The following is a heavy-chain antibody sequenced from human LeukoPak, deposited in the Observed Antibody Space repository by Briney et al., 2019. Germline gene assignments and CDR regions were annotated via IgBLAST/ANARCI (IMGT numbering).Heavy chain of an antibody. CDR2: IYYSGST. CDR1: GGSISSSRYY. Sequence: SEPLSLTCTVSGGSISSSRYYWGWIRQPPGKGLEWIGSIYYSGSTYYNQSLKSRVTISVDTSKNQFSLKLSSVTAADTAVYYCARTPWSVVPAANGRYYYYYYMDVWGKGTTVTVSS. V-gene: IGHV4-39*07. CDR3: ARTPWSVVPAANGRYYYYYYMDV. D-gene: IGHD2-2*01. J-gene: IGHJ6*03.